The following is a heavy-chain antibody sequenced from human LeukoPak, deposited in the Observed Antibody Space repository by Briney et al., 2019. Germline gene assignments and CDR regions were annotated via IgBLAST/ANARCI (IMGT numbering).Heavy chain of an antibody. D-gene: IGHD3-3*01. V-gene: IGHV3-21*01. Sequence: GGSLRLSCAASGFTFSSYSMNWVRQAPGKGLEWVSSISSSSSYIYYADSVKGRFTISRDNAKNSLYLQMNSLRAEDTAVHYCARDSRGDFSSAFDIWGQGTMVTVSS. CDR3: ARDSRGDFSSAFDI. J-gene: IGHJ3*02. CDR1: GFTFSSYS. CDR2: ISSSSSYI.